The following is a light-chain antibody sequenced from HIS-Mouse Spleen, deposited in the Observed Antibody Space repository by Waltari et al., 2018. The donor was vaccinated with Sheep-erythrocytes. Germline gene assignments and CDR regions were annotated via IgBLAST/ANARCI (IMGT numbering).Light chain of an antibody. J-gene: IGLJ3*02. V-gene: IGLV2-23*01. Sequence: QSALTQPASVSGSPGQSITIPCPGTSSDVGSYNLFSWYQQHPGKATKLMSHEGSKRPSGVSNRFSGSKSGNTASLTISGLQAEDEADYYCCSYAGSSTPWVFGGGTKLTVL. CDR3: CSYAGSSTPWV. CDR1: SSDVGSYNL. CDR2: EGS.